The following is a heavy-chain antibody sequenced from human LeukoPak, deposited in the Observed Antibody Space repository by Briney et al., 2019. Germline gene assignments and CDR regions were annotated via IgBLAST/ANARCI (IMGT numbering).Heavy chain of an antibody. CDR2: IFDGKTI. CDR3: ASGAWATRLNS. J-gene: IGHJ4*02. V-gene: IGHV4-34*12. Sequence: SETLSLTCAVYGESLNYYHWSWIRQSPGKGLEWIGDIFDGKTINYNPSLKSRVTISAATSSQQFSLNLKSVTAADTAVYFCASGAWATRLNSWAQGALVIVSS. D-gene: IGHD4-23*01. CDR1: GESLNYYH.